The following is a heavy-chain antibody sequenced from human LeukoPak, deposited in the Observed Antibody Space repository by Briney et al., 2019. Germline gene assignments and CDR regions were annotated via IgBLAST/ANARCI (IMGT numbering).Heavy chain of an antibody. CDR3: ARDLTMPPHYYDSSGYLD. CDR1: GGSISSGGYY. Sequence: SETLSLTCTVSGGSISSGGYYWSWIRQHPGKGLEWIGYIYYSGSTYYNPSLKSRVTISVDTSKNQFSLKLSSVTAADTAVYYCARDLTMPPHYYDSSGYLDWGQGTLVTVSS. V-gene: IGHV4-31*03. CDR2: IYYSGST. J-gene: IGHJ1*01. D-gene: IGHD3-22*01.